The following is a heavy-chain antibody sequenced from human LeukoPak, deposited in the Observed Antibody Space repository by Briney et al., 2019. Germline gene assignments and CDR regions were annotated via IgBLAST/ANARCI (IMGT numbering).Heavy chain of an antibody. D-gene: IGHD1-1*01. CDR2: IYYSGST. Sequence: PSETLSLTCTVSGGSISSGNYYWAWIRQPPGKGLEWIGSIYYSGSTYYNPSLKSRVTISVDTSKNQFSLKLSSVTAADTAVYYCAREENGYFDYWGQGTLVTVSS. V-gene: IGHV4-39*07. J-gene: IGHJ4*02. CDR3: AREENGYFDY. CDR1: GGSISSGNYY.